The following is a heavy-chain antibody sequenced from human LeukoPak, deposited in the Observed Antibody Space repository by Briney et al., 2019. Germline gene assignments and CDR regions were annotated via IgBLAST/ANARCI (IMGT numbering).Heavy chain of an antibody. J-gene: IGHJ4*02. D-gene: IGHD3-10*01. Sequence: GGSLRLSCAASGFTFSSYSMNWVRQAPGKGLEWVSSISSSSSYIYYADSVKGRSTISRDNAKNSLYLQMNSLRAEDTAVYYCARDHGSGSHYFDYWGQGTLVTVSS. CDR3: ARDHGSGSHYFDY. CDR2: ISSSSSYI. V-gene: IGHV3-21*01. CDR1: GFTFSSYS.